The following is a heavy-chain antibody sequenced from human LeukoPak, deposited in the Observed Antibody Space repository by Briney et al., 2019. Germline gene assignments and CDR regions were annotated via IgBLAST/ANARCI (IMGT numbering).Heavy chain of an antibody. V-gene: IGHV1-2*02. Sequence: ASVKVSCKASGYTFTGYYMHWVRQAPGQGLEWMGWINPNSGGTNYAQKFQGRVTMTRDTSISTAYMELSRLRSDDTAVYYCARCPDYSSSPYNWFDPWGQGTLVTVSS. CDR2: INPNSGGT. CDR3: ARCPDYSSSPYNWFDP. CDR1: GYTFTGYY. D-gene: IGHD6-19*01. J-gene: IGHJ5*02.